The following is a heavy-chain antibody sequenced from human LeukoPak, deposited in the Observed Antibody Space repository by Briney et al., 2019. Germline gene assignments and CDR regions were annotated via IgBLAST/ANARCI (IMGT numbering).Heavy chain of an antibody. CDR3: ARSQWLVPFIH. V-gene: IGHV3-7*01. CDR1: GFTFSSYW. Sequence: GGSLRLSCAASGFTFSSYWMSWVRQAPGKGLEWVANIKQDGSEKYYVDSVKGRFTISRDDAKNSLYLQMNSLRAEDTAVYYCARSQWLVPFIHWGQGTLVTVSS. J-gene: IGHJ4*02. D-gene: IGHD6-19*01. CDR2: IKQDGSEK.